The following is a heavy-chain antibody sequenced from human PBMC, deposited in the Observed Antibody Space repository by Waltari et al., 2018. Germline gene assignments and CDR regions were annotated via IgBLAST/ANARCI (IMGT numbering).Heavy chain of an antibody. D-gene: IGHD1-1*01. J-gene: IGHJ6*03. CDR3: ARDRVGLEPRYYYYMDV. CDR1: GGSISSYY. V-gene: IGHV4-4*07. CDR2: IYTSGST. Sequence: QVQLQESGPGLVKPSETLSLTCPVSGGSISSYYWSWIRQPAGKGLEWIGRIYTSGSTNYNPSLKSRVTMSVDTSKNQFSLKLSSVTAADTAVYYCARDRVGLEPRYYYYMDVWGKGTTVTVSS.